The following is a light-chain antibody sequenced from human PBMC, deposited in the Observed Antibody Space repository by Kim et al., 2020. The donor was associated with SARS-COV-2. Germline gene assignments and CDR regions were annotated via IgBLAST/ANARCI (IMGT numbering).Light chain of an antibody. CDR2: QDS. V-gene: IGLV3-1*01. CDR1: KLGDKY. J-gene: IGLJ2*01. CDR3: QAWDSSTA. Sequence: SYELTQPPSVSVSPGQTASITCSGDKLGDKYACWYQQKPGQSPVLVIYQDSKRPSGIPERFSGSNSGNTATLTISGTQAMDEADYYCQAWDSSTAFGGGTPLTVL.